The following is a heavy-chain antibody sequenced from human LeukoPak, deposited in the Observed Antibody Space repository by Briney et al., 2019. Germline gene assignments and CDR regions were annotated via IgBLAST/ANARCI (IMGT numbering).Heavy chain of an antibody. CDR2: ISSSSSYI. Sequence: PGGSLRLSCAASGFTFSSYSMNWVRQAPGKGLEWVSSISSSSSYIYYADSVKGRFTISRDNAKNSLYLRMNSLRAEDTAVYYCARVVRYAQYFDYWGQGTLVTVSS. CDR3: ARVVRYAQYFDY. V-gene: IGHV3-21*01. J-gene: IGHJ4*02. CDR1: GFTFSSYS. D-gene: IGHD2-2*01.